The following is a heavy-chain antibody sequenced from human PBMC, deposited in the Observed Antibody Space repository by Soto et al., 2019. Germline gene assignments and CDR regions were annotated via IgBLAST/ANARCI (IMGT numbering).Heavy chain of an antibody. CDR3: ARDILLWFGELTGACDY. D-gene: IGHD3-10*01. V-gene: IGHV3-7*01. CDR1: GFTFSSYW. Sequence: GGSLRISCAASGFTFSSYWMSWVRQAPGKGLEWVANIKQDGSEKYYVDSVKGRFTISRDNAKNSLYLQMNSLRAEDTAVYYCARDILLWFGELTGACDYWGQGTLVTVSS. J-gene: IGHJ4*02. CDR2: IKQDGSEK.